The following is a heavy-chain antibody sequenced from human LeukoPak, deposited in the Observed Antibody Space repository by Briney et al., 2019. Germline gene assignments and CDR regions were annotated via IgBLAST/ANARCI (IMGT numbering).Heavy chain of an antibody. CDR3: ARYNTGSVDY. J-gene: IGHJ4*02. CDR1: GFTFSSYG. Sequence: GGSLRLSSAASGFTFSSYGMHWVRQAPGKGLEWVAVIWYDGSKKYYADSVKGRFTISRDNSKNTLYLQMDSLRAEDTAVYYCARYNTGSVDYWGQGTLVTVSS. V-gene: IGHV3-33*01. CDR2: IWYDGSKK. D-gene: IGHD2-8*02.